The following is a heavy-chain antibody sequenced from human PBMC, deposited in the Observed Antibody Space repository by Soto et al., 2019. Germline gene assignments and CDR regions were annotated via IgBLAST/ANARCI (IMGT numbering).Heavy chain of an antibody. CDR1: GGTFSSYA. D-gene: IGHD3-3*01. CDR2: IIPIFGTA. J-gene: IGHJ3*02. Sequence: QVQLVQSGADVKKPGSSVKVSCKASGGTFSSYAISWVRQAPGQGLEWMGGIIPIFGTANYAQKFQGRVTITADESTSTAYMELSSLRSEDTAVYYCARDERTYYDFWSGYSSDAFDIWGQGTMVTVSS. V-gene: IGHV1-69*01. CDR3: ARDERTYYDFWSGYSSDAFDI.